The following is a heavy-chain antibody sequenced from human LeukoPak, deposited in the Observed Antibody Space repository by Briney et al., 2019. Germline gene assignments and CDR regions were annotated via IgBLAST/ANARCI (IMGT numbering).Heavy chain of an antibody. V-gene: IGHV3-23*01. D-gene: IGHD5-18*01. Sequence: GGSLRLSCAASGFTFSSYAMSWVRQAPGKGLEWVSAISGSGGGTYYADSVKGRFTISRDNSKNTLYQQMNSLRAEDTAVYYCAKDTWIQLWSYAFDIWGQGTMVTVSS. CDR3: AKDTWIQLWSYAFDI. CDR1: GFTFSSYA. J-gene: IGHJ3*02. CDR2: ISGSGGGT.